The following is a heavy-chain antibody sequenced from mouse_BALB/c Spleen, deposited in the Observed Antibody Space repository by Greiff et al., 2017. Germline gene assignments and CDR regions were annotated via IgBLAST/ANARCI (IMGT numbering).Heavy chain of an antibody. CDR1: GYSITSGYY. Sequence: EVQLVESGPGLVKPSQSLSLTCSVTGYSITSGYYWNWIRQFPGNKLEWMGYISYDGSNNYNPSLKNRISITRDTSKNQFFLKLNSVTTEDTATYYCARYSRGYDWAFAYWGQGTLVTVSA. CDR2: ISYDGSN. CDR3: ARYSRGYDWAFAY. V-gene: IGHV3-6*02. D-gene: IGHD2-2*01. J-gene: IGHJ3*01.